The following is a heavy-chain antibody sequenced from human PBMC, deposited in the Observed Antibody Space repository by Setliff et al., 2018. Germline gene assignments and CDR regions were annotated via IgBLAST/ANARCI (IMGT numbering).Heavy chain of an antibody. CDR3: ARSGNYRVDY. J-gene: IGHJ4*02. CDR1: GFTFSKYA. CDR2: ITGSGGNI. V-gene: IGHV3-23*01. D-gene: IGHD1-26*01. Sequence: PGGSLRLSCVASGFTFSKYAVTWVRQAPGKGPEWVAAITGSGGNIFYADSVRGRFTISRDNAKNSLYLQMNSLRAEDTAVYYCARSGNYRVDYWGQGTLVTVSS.